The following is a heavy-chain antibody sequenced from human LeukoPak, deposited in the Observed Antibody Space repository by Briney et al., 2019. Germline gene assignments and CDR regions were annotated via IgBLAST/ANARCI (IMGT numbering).Heavy chain of an antibody. J-gene: IGHJ6*02. CDR1: GGTFSSYA. Sequence: ASVKVSCKASGGTFSSYAISWVRQAPGQGLEWMGRIIPIPGIANCAQKFQGRVTITADKSTSTAYMELSSLRSEDTAVYYCARVVATIPYYYYGMDVWGQGTTVTVSS. CDR3: ARVVATIPYYYYGMDV. CDR2: IIPIPGIA. D-gene: IGHD5-12*01. V-gene: IGHV1-69*04.